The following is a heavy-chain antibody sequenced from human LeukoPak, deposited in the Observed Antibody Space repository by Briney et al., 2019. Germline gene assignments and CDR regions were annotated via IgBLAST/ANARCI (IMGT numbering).Heavy chain of an antibody. D-gene: IGHD3-10*01. J-gene: IGHJ4*02. CDR1: GGTFSSYA. CDR3: AREYYGSGSYYDGYYFDF. CDR2: IIPIFGTA. V-gene: IGHV1-69*05. Sequence: SVKVSCKASGGTFSSYAISWVRQAPGQGLEWMGGIIPIFGTANYAQKFQGRVTITTDESTSTAYMELGSLRSEDTAVYYCAREYYGSGSYYDGYYFDFWGQGTLVTVSS.